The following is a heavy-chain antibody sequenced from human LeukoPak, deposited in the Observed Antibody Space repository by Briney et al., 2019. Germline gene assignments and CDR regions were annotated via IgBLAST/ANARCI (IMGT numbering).Heavy chain of an antibody. D-gene: IGHD7-27*01. J-gene: IGHJ4*02. Sequence: GGSLRLSCAASGFTVSSNFMSWVRQAPGKGLEWVSVIYSGGSTYYADSVKGRFIISRDNSQNTLYLQMNSLRAEDTAVYFCARGRTHGDWGQGTLVTVSS. CDR1: GFTVSSNF. CDR2: IYSGGST. V-gene: IGHV3-53*01. CDR3: ARGRTHGD.